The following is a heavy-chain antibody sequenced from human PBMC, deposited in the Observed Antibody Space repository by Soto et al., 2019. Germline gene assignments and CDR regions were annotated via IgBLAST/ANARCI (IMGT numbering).Heavy chain of an antibody. D-gene: IGHD1-7*01. CDR1: GFTFSSYA. Sequence: GGSLRLSCAASGFTFSSYAMHWVRQAPGKGLEWVAVISYDGSNKYYADSVKGRFTIPRDNSKNTLYLQMNSLRAEDTAVYYCARDLAGTTTFTFDYWGQGTLVTVSS. V-gene: IGHV3-30-3*01. CDR3: ARDLAGTTTFTFDY. J-gene: IGHJ4*02. CDR2: ISYDGSNK.